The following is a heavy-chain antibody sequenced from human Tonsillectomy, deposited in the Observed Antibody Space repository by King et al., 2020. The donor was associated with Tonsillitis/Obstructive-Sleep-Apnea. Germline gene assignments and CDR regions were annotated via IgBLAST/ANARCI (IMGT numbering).Heavy chain of an antibody. D-gene: IGHD2-2*02. V-gene: IGHV4-59*01. CDR3: AGGGHCSSTSCYMAFNI. Sequence: QLQESGPGLVKPSETLSLTCTVSGGSISSYHWSWIRQSPGRGLEWIGYIYYTGSTNYNPSLNSRVTMSVDTSKNQFSLKLSSVTAADTAVYYCAGGGHCSSTSCYMAFNIWGQGTMVTVSS. J-gene: IGHJ3*02. CDR2: IYYTGST. CDR1: GGSISSYH.